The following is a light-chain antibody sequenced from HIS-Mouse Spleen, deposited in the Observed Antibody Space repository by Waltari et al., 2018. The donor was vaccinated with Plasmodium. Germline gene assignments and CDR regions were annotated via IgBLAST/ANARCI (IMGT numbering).Light chain of an antibody. CDR2: DAS. J-gene: IGKJ2*01. CDR1: QDLSNY. V-gene: IGKV1-33*01. Sequence: DIQMTQSPSSLSASVGDRVTITCQASQDLSNYLNWYQQKPGKAPKLLIYDASNLETGVPSRFSGSGSGTDVTFTISSLQPEDIATYYCQQYDNLPYTFGQGTKLEIK. CDR3: QQYDNLPYT.